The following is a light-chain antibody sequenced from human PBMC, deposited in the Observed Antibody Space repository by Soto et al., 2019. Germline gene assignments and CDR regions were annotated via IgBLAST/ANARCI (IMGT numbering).Light chain of an antibody. CDR2: GAS. J-gene: IGKJ4*02. V-gene: IGKV3-20*01. CDR3: QQYGSAPLT. CDR1: QSVSSSY. Sequence: EIVLTQSPGPLSLSPRERATLSCRASQSVSSSYLAWYQQKPGQAPRLLIYGASSRATGIPDMFSGSGSGTEVTLTISRLEPEDFAVYYCQQYGSAPLTFGGGTKVEIK.